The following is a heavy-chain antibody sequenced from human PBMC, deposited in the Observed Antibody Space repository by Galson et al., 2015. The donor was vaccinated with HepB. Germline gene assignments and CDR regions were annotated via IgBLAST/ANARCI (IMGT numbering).Heavy chain of an antibody. CDR2: INHSGST. CDR1: GGSFSGYY. V-gene: IGHV4-34*01. CDR3: ARAHLNYYYYYYMDV. J-gene: IGHJ6*03. Sequence: SETLSLTCAVYGGSFSGYYWSWIRQPPGKGLEWIGEINHSGSTNYNPSLKSRVTISVDTSKNQFSLKLSSVTAADTAVYYCARAHLNYYYYYYMDVWGKGTTVTVSS.